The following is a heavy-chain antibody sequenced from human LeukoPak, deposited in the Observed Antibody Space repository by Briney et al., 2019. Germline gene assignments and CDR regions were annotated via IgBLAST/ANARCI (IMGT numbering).Heavy chain of an antibody. V-gene: IGHV4-59*01. J-gene: IGHJ4*02. CDR2: IYYSGST. D-gene: IGHD6-6*01. Sequence: PSETLSLTCTVSGGSISSYYWSWIRQPPGKGLEWIGYIYYSGSTNYNPSLKSRVTISVDTSKNQFSLKLSSVTAADTAVYYCARGLYSSSSMGFDYWGQGTLVTVPS. CDR1: GGSISSYY. CDR3: ARGLYSSSSMGFDY.